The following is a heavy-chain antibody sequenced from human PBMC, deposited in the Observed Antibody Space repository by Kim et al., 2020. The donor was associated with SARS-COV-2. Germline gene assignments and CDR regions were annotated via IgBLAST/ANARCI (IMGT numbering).Heavy chain of an antibody. V-gene: IGHV3-33*01. D-gene: IGHD3-9*01. Sequence: GGSLRLSCAASGFTFSSYGMHWVRQAPGKGLEWVAVIWYDGSNKYYADSVKGRFTISRDNSKNTLYLQMNSLRAEDKAVYYCAREVLNNFDWFHYGMDVWGQGTTVTVSS. CDR1: GFTFSSYG. CDR3: AREVLNNFDWFHYGMDV. J-gene: IGHJ6*02. CDR2: IWYDGSNK.